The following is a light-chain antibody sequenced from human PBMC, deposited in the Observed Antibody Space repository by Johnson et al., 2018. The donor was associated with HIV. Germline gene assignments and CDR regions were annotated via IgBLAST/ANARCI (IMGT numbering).Light chain of an antibody. Sequence: QSVLTQPPSLSAAPRQKVTISCSGSSSNIGINYVSWYQQLPGTAPKLLIYDNTKRPSGIPDRFSGSKSGTSATLGITGLQTGDEADYYCGTWDSSLSAYVFGTGTKVTVL. V-gene: IGLV1-51*01. CDR3: GTWDSSLSAYV. CDR2: DNT. J-gene: IGLJ1*01. CDR1: SSNIGINY.